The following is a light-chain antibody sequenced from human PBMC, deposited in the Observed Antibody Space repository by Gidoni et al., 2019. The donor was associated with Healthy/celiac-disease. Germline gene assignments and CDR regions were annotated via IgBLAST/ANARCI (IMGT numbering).Light chain of an antibody. CDR1: QSVSSN. V-gene: IGKV3-15*01. Sequence: EIVMTQSPATLSVSPGERASQSVSSNLAWYQQKPGQAPRLLIYGASTRATGIPARFSGSVSGTEFTLTISSLQSEDFAVYYCQQYNNWPPAITFGQGTRLEIK. CDR3: QQYNNWPPAIT. J-gene: IGKJ5*01. CDR2: GAS.